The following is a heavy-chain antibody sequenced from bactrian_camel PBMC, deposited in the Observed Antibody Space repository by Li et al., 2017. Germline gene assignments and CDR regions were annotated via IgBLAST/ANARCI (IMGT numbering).Heavy chain of an antibody. CDR2: VYGGGGSA. CDR3: VTSTLFIALPYFDY. V-gene: IGHV3S40*01. J-gene: IGHJ4*01. CDR1: GHVISSYL. Sequence: VQLVESGGGSVQAGGSLKLSCAASGHVISSYLLGWFRQAPGKEREGVAAVYGGGGSAYYPDSVKGRFTVSRDNTAKNAVYLQMNSLKPEDTALYYCVTSTLFIALPYFDYWGQGTQVTVS. D-gene: IGHD4*01.